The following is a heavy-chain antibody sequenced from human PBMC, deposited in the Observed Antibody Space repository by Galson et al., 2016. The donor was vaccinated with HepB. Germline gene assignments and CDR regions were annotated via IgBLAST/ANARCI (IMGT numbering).Heavy chain of an antibody. Sequence: SLRLSCAASGFTFSTYSMNWVRQAPGKGLEWVSYISRSSSTIHYADSVKGRFTSSRDNAKNSLYLQVNSLRDEDTAVYYCASALGIHDYYGMDVWGQGTTVTVAS. CDR3: ASALGIHDYYGMDV. CDR2: ISRSSSTI. D-gene: IGHD5-18*01. V-gene: IGHV3-48*02. J-gene: IGHJ6*02. CDR1: GFTFSTYS.